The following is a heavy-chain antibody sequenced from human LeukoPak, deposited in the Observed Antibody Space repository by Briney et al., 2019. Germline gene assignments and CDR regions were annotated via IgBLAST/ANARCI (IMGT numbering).Heavy chain of an antibody. Sequence: GGSLRLSCVASRFTFSNYWMSWVRQAPGKGLEWVANINQDGSKKRYADSMKGRFTISRDNAKESLYMQLNSLRAEDTAVYYCAKWGPYCVGDYCPALDSWGPGTLVTVSS. J-gene: IGHJ4*02. D-gene: IGHD2-21*02. CDR1: RFTFSNYW. V-gene: IGHV3-7*01. CDR3: AKWGPYCVGDYCPALDS. CDR2: INQDGSKK.